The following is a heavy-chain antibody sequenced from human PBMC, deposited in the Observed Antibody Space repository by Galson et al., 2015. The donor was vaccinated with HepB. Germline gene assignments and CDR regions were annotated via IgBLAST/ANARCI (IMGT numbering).Heavy chain of an antibody. CDR2: ISGSATST. Sequence: SLRLSCAASGFTFTTYAMSWVRQAPGKGLEWVSGISGSATSTYYADSVKGRFIISRDNSKNTLYLQMNSLRAEDTAVYYCAKPSPYYYDSIGYHYYYGVDVWGQGTTVTVSS. CDR3: AKPSPYYYDSIGYHYYYGVDV. CDR1: GFTFTTYA. V-gene: IGHV3-23*01. D-gene: IGHD3-22*01. J-gene: IGHJ6*02.